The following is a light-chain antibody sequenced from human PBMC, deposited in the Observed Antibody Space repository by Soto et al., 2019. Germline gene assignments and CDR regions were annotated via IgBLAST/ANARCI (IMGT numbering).Light chain of an antibody. CDR2: GNS. CDR3: QYYDGSLRVSV. CDR1: SSNIGAGYD. J-gene: IGLJ2*01. V-gene: IGLV1-40*01. Sequence: QSVLTQPPSVSGAPGQRVTISCTGSSSNIGAGYDVHWYQQLPGTAPKLLIYGNSNRPSGVPDRFSGSKSGTSASLAITGLQAEDEAEYYCQYYDGSLRVSVFGGGTKVTVL.